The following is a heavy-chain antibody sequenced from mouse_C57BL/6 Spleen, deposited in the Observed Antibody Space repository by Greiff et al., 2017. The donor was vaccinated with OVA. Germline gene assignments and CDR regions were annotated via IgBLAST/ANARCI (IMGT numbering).Heavy chain of an antibody. CDR1: GYTFTDYE. CDR3: TRDYSNYDYFDY. D-gene: IGHD2-5*01. CDR2: IDPETGGT. V-gene: IGHV1-15*01. J-gene: IGHJ2*01. Sequence: LVESGAELVRPGASVTLSCKASGYTFTDYEMHWVKQTPVHGLEWIGAIDPETGGTAYNQKFKGKAILTADKSSSTAYMELRSLTSEDSAVYYCTRDYSNYDYFDYWGQGTTLTVSS.